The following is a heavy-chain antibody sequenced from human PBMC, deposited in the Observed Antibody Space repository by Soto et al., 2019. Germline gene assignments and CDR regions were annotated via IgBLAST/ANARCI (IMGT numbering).Heavy chain of an antibody. J-gene: IGHJ5*02. CDR1: GGSISSYY. CDR3: ARDVAAVASPRFDP. D-gene: IGHD6-19*01. CDR2: IYYSGST. Sequence: SETLSLTCTVSGGSISSYYWSWIRQPPGKGLEWIGYIYYSGSTDYNPSLKSRVTISVDTSKNQFSLKLSSVTAADTAVYYCARDVAAVASPRFDPWGQGTLVTVSS. V-gene: IGHV4-59*01.